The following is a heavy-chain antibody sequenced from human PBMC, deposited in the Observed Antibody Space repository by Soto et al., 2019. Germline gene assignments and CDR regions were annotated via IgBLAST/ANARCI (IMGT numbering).Heavy chain of an antibody. CDR3: AKRYCSGGSCYGIVDY. CDR1: GFTFSSNA. D-gene: IGHD2-15*01. Sequence: GGSLRLSCAASGFTFSSNAMNWVRQAPGKGLEWVSTISGSGGSTHYADSGKGRFTISRDNSKNTLYLQMNSLRAEDTAVYHCAKRYCSGGSCYGIVDYWGQGTLVTVSS. CDR2: ISGSGGST. J-gene: IGHJ4*02. V-gene: IGHV3-23*01.